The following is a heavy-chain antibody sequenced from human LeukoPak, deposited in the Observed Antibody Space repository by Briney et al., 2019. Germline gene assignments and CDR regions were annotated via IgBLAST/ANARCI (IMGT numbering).Heavy chain of an antibody. Sequence: GASVKVSCKASGGTFSSYATSWVRQAPGQGLEWMGRIIPIFGTANYAQKFQGRVTITTDESTSTAYMELSSLRSEDTAVYYCARESDYDILTGYYKRAYYFDYWGQGTLVTVSS. D-gene: IGHD3-9*01. CDR2: IIPIFGTA. CDR1: GGTFSSYA. CDR3: ARESDYDILTGYYKRAYYFDY. V-gene: IGHV1-69*05. J-gene: IGHJ4*02.